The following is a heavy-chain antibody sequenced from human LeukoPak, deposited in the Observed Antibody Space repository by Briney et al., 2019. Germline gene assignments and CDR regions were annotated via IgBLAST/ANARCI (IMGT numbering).Heavy chain of an antibody. CDR1: GFTVSSNY. J-gene: IGHJ4*02. V-gene: IGHV3-66*01. D-gene: IGHD6-13*01. Sequence: GGSLRLSCAASGFTVSSNYMSWVRQAPGKGLEWVSVIYSGGSTYYADSVKGRFTISRDNSKNTPYLQMNSLRAEDTAVYYCAREKRRSSWYGRSYYFDYWGQGTLVTVSS. CDR3: AREKRRSSWYGRSYYFDY. CDR2: IYSGGST.